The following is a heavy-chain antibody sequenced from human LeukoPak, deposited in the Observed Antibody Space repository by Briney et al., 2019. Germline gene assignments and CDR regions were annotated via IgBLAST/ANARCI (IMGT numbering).Heavy chain of an antibody. CDR3: ARADYVWGSYRSRSDAFDI. V-gene: IGHV1-18*01. CDR1: GYTLTSYG. J-gene: IGHJ3*02. Sequence: ASVKVSCKASGYTLTSYGISWVRQAPGQGLEWMGWISAYNGNTNYAQKLQGRVTMTTDTSTSTAYMELRSLRSDDTAVYYCARADYVWGSYRSRSDAFDIWGQGTMVTVSS. D-gene: IGHD3-16*02. CDR2: ISAYNGNT.